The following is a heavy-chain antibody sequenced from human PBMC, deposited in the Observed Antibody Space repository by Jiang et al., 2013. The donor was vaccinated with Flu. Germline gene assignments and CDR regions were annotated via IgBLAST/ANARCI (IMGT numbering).Heavy chain of an antibody. CDR2: INPNSGGT. Sequence: PGQGLEWMGWINPNSGGTNYAQKFQGRVTMTRDTSISTAYMELSRLRSDDTAVYYCAREEYSGSPLIPDDAFDIWGQGTMVTVSS. D-gene: IGHD1-26*01. CDR3: AREEYSGSPLIPDDAFDI. V-gene: IGHV1-2*02. J-gene: IGHJ3*02.